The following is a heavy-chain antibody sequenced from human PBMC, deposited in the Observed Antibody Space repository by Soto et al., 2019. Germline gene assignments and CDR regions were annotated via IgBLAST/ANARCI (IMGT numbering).Heavy chain of an antibody. CDR3: AREPPADPDYYAYTFFDY. V-gene: IGHV3-21*06. Sequence: GSLRLSCAASGFTFSPYKMNWVRQAPGKGLEWVSSISSSSQSINYADSVKGRFTISRDNAKNSLHLQMNSLRAENTAVYYCAREPPADPDYYAYTFFDYWGQGTLVTVSS. D-gene: IGHD3-16*01. CDR1: GFTFSPYK. J-gene: IGHJ4*02. CDR2: ISSSSQSI.